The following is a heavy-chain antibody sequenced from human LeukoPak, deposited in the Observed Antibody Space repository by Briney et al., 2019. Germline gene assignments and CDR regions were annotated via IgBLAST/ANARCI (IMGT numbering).Heavy chain of an antibody. J-gene: IGHJ4*02. V-gene: IGHV3-21*01. CDR2: ISSSSSYI. Sequence: KSGGSLRLSCAASGFTFSSYAMSWVRQAPGKGLEWVSSISSSSSYIYYADSVKGRFTISRDNAKNSLYLQMNSLRAEDTAVYYCASSGQIAAAGIIWGQGTLVTVSS. CDR1: GFTFSSYA. D-gene: IGHD6-13*01. CDR3: ASSGQIAAAGII.